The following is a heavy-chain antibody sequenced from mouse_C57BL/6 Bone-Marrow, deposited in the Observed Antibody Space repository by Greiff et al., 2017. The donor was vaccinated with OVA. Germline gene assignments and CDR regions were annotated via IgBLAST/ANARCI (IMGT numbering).Heavy chain of an antibody. CDR3: ARPYGLYAMDY. V-gene: IGHV5-12*01. J-gene: IGHJ4*01. CDR2: ISNGGGST. Sequence: EVKVEESGGGLVQPGGSLKLSCAASGFTFSDYYMYWVRQTPEKRLEWVAYISNGGGSTYYPDTVQGRFTISRDNAKNNLYLQMSRLKSEDTAMYYCARPYGLYAMDYWGQGTSVTVAS. CDR1: GFTFSDYY. D-gene: IGHD1-1*02.